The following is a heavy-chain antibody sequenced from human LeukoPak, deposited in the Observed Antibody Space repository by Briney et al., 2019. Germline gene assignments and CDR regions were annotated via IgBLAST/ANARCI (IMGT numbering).Heavy chain of an antibody. CDR3: ARDQNLVGARYYYYGMDV. J-gene: IGHJ6*02. D-gene: IGHD1-26*01. V-gene: IGHV4-4*07. CDR2: IYTSGST. Sequence: SETLSLTCTVSGGSISSYYWSWIRQPAGKGLEWIGRIYTSGSTNYNHSLKSRVTMSVDTSKNQFSLKLSSVTAADTAVYYCARDQNLVGARYYYYGMDVWGQGTTVTVSS. CDR1: GGSISSYY.